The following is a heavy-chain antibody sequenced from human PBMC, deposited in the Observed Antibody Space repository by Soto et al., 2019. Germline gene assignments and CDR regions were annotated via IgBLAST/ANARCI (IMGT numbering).Heavy chain of an antibody. D-gene: IGHD6-6*01. Sequence: SETLSLTCAVSGGSISSGGYSWSWIRQPPGKGLEWTGYIYHSGSTYYNPSLKSRVTISVDRSNNQFSLKLSSVTAADTAVYYCARVWGSSSPIFDYWGQGTLVTSPQ. J-gene: IGHJ4*02. CDR2: IYHSGST. CDR1: GGSISSGGYS. V-gene: IGHV4-30-2*01. CDR3: ARVWGSSSPIFDY.